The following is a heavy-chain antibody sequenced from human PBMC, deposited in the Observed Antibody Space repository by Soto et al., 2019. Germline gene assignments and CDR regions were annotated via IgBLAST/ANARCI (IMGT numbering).Heavy chain of an antibody. CDR3: ARDSSGSWIDY. D-gene: IGHD3-22*01. CDR2: IYYSGST. V-gene: IGHV4-30-4*01. Sequence: QVQLQESGPGLVKPSQTLSLTCTVSGGSISSGDYYWSWIRQPPGKGLEWIGYIYYSGSTYYNPSLDSRVTISVGASKNQFSLKLSSVTAADTAVYYCARDSSGSWIDYWGQGTLVTVSS. J-gene: IGHJ4*02. CDR1: GGSISSGDYY.